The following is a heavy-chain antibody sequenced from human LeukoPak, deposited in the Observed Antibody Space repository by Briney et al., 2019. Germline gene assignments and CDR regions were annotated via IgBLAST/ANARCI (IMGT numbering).Heavy chain of an antibody. D-gene: IGHD7-27*01. Sequence: QTGGSLRLSCAASGFTFDDYAMHWVRQAPGKGLEWVSGISWNSGSIGYADSVKGRFTISRDNAKNSLYLQMNSLRAEDTAVYYCARDLNWACDYWGQGTLVTVSS. J-gene: IGHJ4*02. V-gene: IGHV3-9*01. CDR1: GFTFDDYA. CDR3: ARDLNWACDY. CDR2: ISWNSGSI.